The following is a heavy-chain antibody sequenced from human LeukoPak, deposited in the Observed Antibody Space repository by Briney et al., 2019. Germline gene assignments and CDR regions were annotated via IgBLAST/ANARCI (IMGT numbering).Heavy chain of an antibody. J-gene: IGHJ5*02. Sequence: SETLSLTCTVSGGSISTYYWSWIRQPPGKGLEWIGYVYYSGSTNYNPPLKSRVTISADTSKNQFSLRLSSLTAADTAVYYCAGSLYNWNWAIDLWGQGTLVTVSS. CDR1: GGSISTYY. CDR3: AGSLYNWNWAIDL. V-gene: IGHV4-59*01. D-gene: IGHD1-20*01. CDR2: VYYSGST.